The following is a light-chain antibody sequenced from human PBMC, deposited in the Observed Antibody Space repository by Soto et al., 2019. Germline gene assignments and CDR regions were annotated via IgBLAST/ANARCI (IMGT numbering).Light chain of an antibody. CDR2: GAS. J-gene: IGKJ3*01. CDR1: QSVSSNN. V-gene: IGKV3-20*01. CDR3: QQYAASPTS. Sequence: EIVFTQSPGTLSLSPGERATLSCRASQSVSSNNLAWYQQKPGQAPRLLIYGASRRATGIPDRFSGSGSGTDFTLTIDRLEPEDFAVYSCQQYAASPTSFGPGTKVDIK.